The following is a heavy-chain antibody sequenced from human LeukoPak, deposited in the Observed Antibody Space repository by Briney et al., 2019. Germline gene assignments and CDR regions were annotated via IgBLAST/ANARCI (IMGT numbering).Heavy chain of an antibody. CDR3: ARDICSTTRCYFGYFDY. J-gene: IGHJ4*02. Sequence: ASVKVSCKASGYTFTGYYMHWVRQAPGQGLEWMGWINPYKGNTNYAQKFQGRVTMTTDTSTSTAYMELRSLRSDDTAVYYCARDICSTTRCYFGYFDYWGQGTLVTVS. CDR1: GYTFTGYY. CDR2: INPYKGNT. V-gene: IGHV1-18*04. D-gene: IGHD2-2*01.